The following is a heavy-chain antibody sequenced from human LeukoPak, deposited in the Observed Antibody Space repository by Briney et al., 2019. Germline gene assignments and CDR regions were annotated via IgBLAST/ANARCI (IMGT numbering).Heavy chain of an antibody. D-gene: IGHD2-15*01. J-gene: IGHJ6*02. CDR1: GFTFSSYA. Sequence: GGSLRLSCAASGFTFSSYAMSWVRQAPGKGLEWVSGISGSGGSTNHADSVKGRFTISRDNAKNSLYLQMNSLRAEDTAVYYCAREVVVVAATSYGMDVWGQGTTVTVSS. CDR2: ISGSGGST. V-gene: IGHV3-23*01. CDR3: AREVVVVAATSYGMDV.